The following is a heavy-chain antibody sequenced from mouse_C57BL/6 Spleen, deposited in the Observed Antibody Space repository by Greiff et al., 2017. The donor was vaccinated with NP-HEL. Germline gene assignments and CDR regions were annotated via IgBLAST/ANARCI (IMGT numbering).Heavy chain of an antibody. CDR1: GYNFKSYD. D-gene: IGHD1-1*01. J-gene: IGHJ3*01. CDR2: IYPTDGST. V-gene: IGHV1-85*01. Sequence: QVQLQQSVPELVKPGASVKLSCTASGYNFKSYDINWVKQRPGQGLEWIGWIYPTDGSTKYNEKFKGKATLTADTSSSTAYMKLHSLTSEDTAVYFCARGDYYGSSQFAYWGQGTLVTVSA. CDR3: ARGDYYGSSQFAY.